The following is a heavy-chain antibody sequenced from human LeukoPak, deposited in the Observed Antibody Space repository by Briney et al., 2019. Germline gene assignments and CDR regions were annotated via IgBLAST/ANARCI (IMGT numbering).Heavy chain of an antibody. CDR1: GFTFSDYS. D-gene: IGHD7-27*01. J-gene: IGHJ4*02. CDR2: ISGSGDST. V-gene: IGHV3-23*01. CDR3: AKKVPANWGSYFDY. Sequence: GGSLRLSCEASGFTFSDYSMNWVRQAPGKGLEWVSAISGSGDSTYSTDSVKGRFTISRDNSKNTLYLQMNSLRAEDTAVYYCAKKVPANWGSYFDYWGQGTLVTVSS.